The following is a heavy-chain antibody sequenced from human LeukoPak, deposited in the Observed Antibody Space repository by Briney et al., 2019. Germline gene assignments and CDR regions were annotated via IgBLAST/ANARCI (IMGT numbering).Heavy chain of an antibody. CDR1: GGSISSGSYY. CDR2: IYYSGST. Sequence: KSLETLSLTCTVSGGSISSGSYYWSWIRQPPGKGLEWIGYIYYSGSTNYNPSLKSRVTISVDTSKNQFSLKLSSVTAADTAVYYCAKLYYDSSGYYLYDAFDIWGQGTMVTVSS. J-gene: IGHJ3*02. V-gene: IGHV4-61*01. CDR3: AKLYYDSSGYYLYDAFDI. D-gene: IGHD3-22*01.